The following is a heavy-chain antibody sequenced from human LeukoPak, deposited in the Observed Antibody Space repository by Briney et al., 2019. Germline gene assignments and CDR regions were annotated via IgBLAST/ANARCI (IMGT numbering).Heavy chain of an antibody. CDR3: ARDPTWELAVRSYYYYYYMDV. CDR1: GYTFTSHY. D-gene: IGHD1-26*01. CDR2: INPSGGST. V-gene: IGHV1-46*01. J-gene: IGHJ6*03. Sequence: GASVKVSCKSSGYTFTSHYMHWVRQAPGQGLEWMGIINPSGGSTSYAQKFQGRVTMTRDMSTSTVYMELSSLRSEDTAVYYCARDPTWELAVRSYYYYYYMDVWGKGTTVTVSS.